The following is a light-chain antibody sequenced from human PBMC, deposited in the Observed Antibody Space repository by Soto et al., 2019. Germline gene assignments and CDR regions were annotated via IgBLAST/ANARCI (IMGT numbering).Light chain of an antibody. J-gene: IGKJ1*01. V-gene: IGKV1-27*01. Sequence: IQMTQSPSSLSASVRDRVTITCRASQGISNYLAWYQQKPGKVPKLLIYAASTLQSGVPSRISGSGSGTDFTLTISSLQPEDVATYYCQKYDSAPWTFGQGTKVEIK. CDR3: QKYDSAPWT. CDR2: AAS. CDR1: QGISNY.